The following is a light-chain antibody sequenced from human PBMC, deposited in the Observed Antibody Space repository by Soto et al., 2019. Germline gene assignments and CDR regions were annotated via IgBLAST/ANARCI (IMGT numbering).Light chain of an antibody. V-gene: IGKV3-11*01. CDR1: QSVSSY. J-gene: IGKJ1*01. CDR2: DAS. CDR3: QQRSNWQGT. Sequence: EIVLTQSPATLSLSPGERATLSCRASQSVSSYLAWYQQKPGQAPRLLLYDASNRATGIPARFSGSGSGTDFPLTISSLEPEDFAVYYCQQRSNWQGTFGQGTKVQIK.